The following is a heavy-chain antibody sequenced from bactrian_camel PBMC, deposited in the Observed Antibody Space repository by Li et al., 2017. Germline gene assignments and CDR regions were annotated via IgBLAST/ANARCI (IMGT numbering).Heavy chain of an antibody. V-gene: IGHV3S53*01. D-gene: IGHD1*01. CDR3: KTVHHGTLICPYY. Sequence: HVQLVESGGGSVQPGGSLTLSCTVPGFTSKKCGIDWYRQDAGRHAEWQREWVSSISGDGTTNYVDAVKGRFTISTDKARDTVYLQMNNLQPDDTAVYTCKTVHHGTLICPYYSGQGTQVTVS. J-gene: IGHJ4*01. CDR1: GFTSKKCG. CDR2: ISGDGTT.